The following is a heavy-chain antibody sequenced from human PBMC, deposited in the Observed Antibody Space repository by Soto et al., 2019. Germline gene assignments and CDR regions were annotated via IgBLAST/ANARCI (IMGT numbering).Heavy chain of an antibody. Sequence: RLSCAASGFTFSSYGMHWVRQAPGKGLEWVAVIWYDGSNKYYADSVKGRFTISRDNSKNTLYLQMNSLRAEDTAVYYCARDRSFYGTHDAFDIWGQGTMVTVSS. CDR2: IWYDGSNK. V-gene: IGHV3-33*01. D-gene: IGHD1-26*01. J-gene: IGHJ3*02. CDR3: ARDRSFYGTHDAFDI. CDR1: GFTFSSYG.